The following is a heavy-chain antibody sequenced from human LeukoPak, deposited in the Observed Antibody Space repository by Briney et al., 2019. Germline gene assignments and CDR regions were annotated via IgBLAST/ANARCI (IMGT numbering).Heavy chain of an antibody. V-gene: IGHV5-51*01. J-gene: IGHJ4*02. D-gene: IGHD3-3*01. CDR1: GYSFDYYW. CDR2: IYPDDSDS. Sequence: GESLKISCKASGYSFDYYWIAWVRQMPGKGLEWMGIIYPDDSDSTYSPSFQGQVTISVDKSINTAYLQWSSLKASNIAIYYCARVGSVTNFGVVSYYFDYWGQGTLVTVSS. CDR3: ARVGSVTNFGVVSYYFDY.